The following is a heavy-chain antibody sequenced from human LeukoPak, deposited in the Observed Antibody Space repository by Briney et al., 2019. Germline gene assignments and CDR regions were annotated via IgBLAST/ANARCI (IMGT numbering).Heavy chain of an antibody. CDR3: ARDEGYCSRTSCPGHY. CDR2: IIPIFGTA. Sequence: SVKVCCKAAGGTFSSYAISWVRQAPGQGLEWMGGIIPIFGTANYAQKFQGRVTITADKSTSTAYMELSSLRSEDTAVYYCARDEGYCSRTSCPGHYWGQGTLVTVSS. CDR1: GGTFSSYA. V-gene: IGHV1-69*06. J-gene: IGHJ4*02. D-gene: IGHD2-2*01.